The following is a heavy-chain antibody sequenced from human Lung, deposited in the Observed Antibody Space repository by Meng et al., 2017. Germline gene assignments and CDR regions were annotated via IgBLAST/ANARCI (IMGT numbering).Heavy chain of an antibody. CDR3: TNDRLNH. D-gene: IGHD1-1*01. CDR2: INRDGTKP. V-gene: IGHV3-74*01. Sequence: VWLVEAGGGLVPPGGSLRLSCAASGFTFTDHWMHWVRQGPGKGLVWVSRINRDGTKPTYADSVKGRFTISRDNAKNTLYLQMNNLRAEDTAFYYCTNDRLNHWGQGALVTVSS. J-gene: IGHJ1*01. CDR1: GFTFTDHW.